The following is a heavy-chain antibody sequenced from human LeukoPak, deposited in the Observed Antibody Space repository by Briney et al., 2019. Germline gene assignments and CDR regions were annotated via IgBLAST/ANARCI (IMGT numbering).Heavy chain of an antibody. CDR2: ISAYNGNT. J-gene: IGHJ3*02. CDR1: GYTFTGYY. D-gene: IGHD1-26*01. Sequence: GASVKVSCQASGYTFTGYYMHWVRLAPGQGLEWMGWISAYNGNTNYEQKLQGRVTMTTDTSTSTAYMELRSLRSDDTAVYYCALRGSGSAFDIWGQGTMVTVSS. V-gene: IGHV1-18*04. CDR3: ALRGSGSAFDI.